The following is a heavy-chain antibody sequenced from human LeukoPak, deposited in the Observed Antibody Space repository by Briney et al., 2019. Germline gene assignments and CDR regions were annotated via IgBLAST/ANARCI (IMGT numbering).Heavy chain of an antibody. CDR2: IHYSGST. D-gene: IGHD3-10*01. Sequence: PSQTLSLTCTVSGYAIISGGFSWNWIRQPPGKGLEWIGYIHYSGSTNYNPSLKSRVTISVDTSKNQFSLKLTSVTAADTAVYYCARDYPSPYFYGSGSYPPIYFDYWGQGTLVPVSS. J-gene: IGHJ4*02. V-gene: IGHV4-61*08. CDR3: ARDYPSPYFYGSGSYPPIYFDY. CDR1: GYAIISGGFS.